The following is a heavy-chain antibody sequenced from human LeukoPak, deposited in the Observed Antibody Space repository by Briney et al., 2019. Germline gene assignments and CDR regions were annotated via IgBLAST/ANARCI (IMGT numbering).Heavy chain of an antibody. V-gene: IGHV3-11*06. CDR3: ATRYVLLWFGEFPDAFDI. Sequence: SVKGRFTISRDNAKNSLYLQMNSLRAEDTAVYYCATRYVLLWFGEFPDAFDIWGQGTMVTVSS. J-gene: IGHJ3*02. D-gene: IGHD3-10*01.